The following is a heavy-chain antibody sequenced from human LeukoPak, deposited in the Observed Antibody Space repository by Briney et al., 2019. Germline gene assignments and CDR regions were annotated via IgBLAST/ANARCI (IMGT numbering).Heavy chain of an antibody. CDR3: ARGKRGYSSSWYDY. CDR2: INHSGST. Sequence: SETLSLTCAVYGGSFSGYYWSWIRQPPGNGLEWIGEINHSGSTNYNPSLKSRVTISVDTSKNKFSLKLSTVTAADTAVYYCARGKRGYSSSWYDYWGQGTLVTVSS. V-gene: IGHV4-34*01. D-gene: IGHD6-13*01. CDR1: GGSFSGYY. J-gene: IGHJ4*02.